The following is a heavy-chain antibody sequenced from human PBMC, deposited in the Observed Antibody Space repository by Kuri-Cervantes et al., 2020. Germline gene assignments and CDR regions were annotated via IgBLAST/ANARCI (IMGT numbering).Heavy chain of an antibody. J-gene: IGHJ2*01. Sequence: GGSLRLSCAASGFPFDDYGMNWVRQAPGKGLEWVSGINWNGGSTGYADSAKGRFTISRDNSKNTLYLQMNSLRAEDTAVYYCAKDWYYYDSSGSPFDLWGRGTLVTVSS. CDR3: AKDWYYYDSSGSPFDL. D-gene: IGHD3-22*01. V-gene: IGHV3-20*04. CDR2: INWNGGST. CDR1: GFPFDDYG.